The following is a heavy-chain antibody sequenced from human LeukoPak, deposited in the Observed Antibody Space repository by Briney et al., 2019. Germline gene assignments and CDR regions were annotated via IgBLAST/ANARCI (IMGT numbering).Heavy chain of an antibody. CDR2: ISGSGSST. CDR3: ARDRGASCFSSIDY. CDR1: GFTFSSYA. J-gene: IGHJ4*02. V-gene: IGHV3-23*01. Sequence: GGSLRLSCAASGFTFSSYAMNRVRQAPGKGLEWVSAISGSGSSTYYADSVKGRFTISRDSSKDTLYLQMNSLRAEDTAVYYCARDRGASCFSSIDYWGQATLVTVSS. D-gene: IGHD2-15*01.